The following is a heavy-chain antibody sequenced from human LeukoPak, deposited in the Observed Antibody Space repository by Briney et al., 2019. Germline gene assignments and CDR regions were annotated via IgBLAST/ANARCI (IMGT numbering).Heavy chain of an antibody. CDR1: GYSISTGYF. Sequence: MTSETLSLTCTVSGYSISTGYFWGWIRQTPGKGLEWIGSIYHSGTTYYNPSLKSRVTISVDTSENQFSLKLNSVTAADTAVYYCARDGSYYRDWFDPWGQGTLVTVS. CDR3: ARDGSYYRDWFDP. CDR2: IYHSGTT. D-gene: IGHD1-26*01. V-gene: IGHV4-38-2*02. J-gene: IGHJ5*02.